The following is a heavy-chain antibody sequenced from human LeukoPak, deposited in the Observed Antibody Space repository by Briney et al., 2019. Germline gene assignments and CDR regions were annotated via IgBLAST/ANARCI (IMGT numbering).Heavy chain of an antibody. Sequence: GGSLRLSCAASGFIFSSYSMNWVRQAPGKGLEWVSSISSSSSYIYYADSMKGRFTISRDNAKNSLNLQMNSLRAEDTAVYYCARGRGGYYFDYWGQGTLVTVSS. V-gene: IGHV3-21*01. J-gene: IGHJ4*02. CDR2: ISSSSSYI. CDR1: GFIFSSYS. D-gene: IGHD3-10*01. CDR3: ARGRGGYYFDY.